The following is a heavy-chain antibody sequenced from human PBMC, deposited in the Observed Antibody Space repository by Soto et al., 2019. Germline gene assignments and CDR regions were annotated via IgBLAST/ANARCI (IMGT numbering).Heavy chain of an antibody. CDR2: ISAYNGNT. D-gene: IGHD5-18*01. J-gene: IGHJ4*02. CDR1: GYTFTSYG. Sequence: QVQLVQSGAEVKKPGASVKVSCKASGYTFTSYGISWVRQAPGQGLEWMGWISAYNGNTNYAQKLPGRVTMTTDTSTRTAYRELRGLRSEDKAVYYCARGGYSYGYRGDCGYWGQGTLVTVSS. V-gene: IGHV1-18*01. CDR3: ARGGYSYGYRGDCGY.